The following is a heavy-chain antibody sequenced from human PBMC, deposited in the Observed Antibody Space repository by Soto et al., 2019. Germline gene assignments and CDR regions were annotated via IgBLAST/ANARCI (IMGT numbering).Heavy chain of an antibody. CDR3: AWGPYGDAFDY. CDR1: GFTFSSYW. D-gene: IGHD4-17*01. V-gene: IGHV3-74*01. J-gene: IGHJ4*02. Sequence: GSLRLSCAASGFTFSSYWMHWVRQAPGKGLVWVSRINSDGSSTSYADSVKGRFTISRDNAKNTLYLQMNSLRAEDTAVYYCAWGPYGDAFDYWGQGTLVTVSS. CDR2: INSDGSST.